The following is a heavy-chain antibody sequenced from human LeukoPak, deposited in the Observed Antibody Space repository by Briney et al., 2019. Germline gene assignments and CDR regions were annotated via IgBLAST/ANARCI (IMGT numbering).Heavy chain of an antibody. CDR2: MNPNSGNT. V-gene: IGHV1-8*01. Sequence: ASVKVSCKASGYTFTSYDINWVRQATGQGLEWMGWMNPNSGNTGYAQRFQGRVTMTRNTFISTAYMELSSLRSEDTAVYYCARAPLWSNWFDPWGQGTLVTVSS. CDR3: ARAPLWSNWFDP. J-gene: IGHJ5*02. D-gene: IGHD3-10*01. CDR1: GYTFTSYD.